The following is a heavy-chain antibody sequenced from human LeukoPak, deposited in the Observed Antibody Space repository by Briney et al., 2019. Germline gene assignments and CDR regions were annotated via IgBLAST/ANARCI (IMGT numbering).Heavy chain of an antibody. CDR3: ARDCSSTSCYYGMDV. D-gene: IGHD2-2*01. J-gene: IGHJ6*02. CDR2: ISTYTGNT. CDR1: GYSFSRYS. Sequence: ASVKVSCKASGYSFSRYSISWVRQAPGQGLEWMGWISTYTGNTNYAREFQGRVTMTTDTSASTAYMELRSLRSDDTAVYYCARDCSSTSCYYGMDVWAKGPRSPSP. V-gene: IGHV1-18*01.